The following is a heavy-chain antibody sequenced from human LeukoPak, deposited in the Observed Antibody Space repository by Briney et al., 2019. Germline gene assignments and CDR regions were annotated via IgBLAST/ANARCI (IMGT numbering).Heavy chain of an antibody. V-gene: IGHV3-23*01. CDR1: GFTFSSYA. J-gene: IGHJ5*02. CDR2: ISGSGGST. D-gene: IGHD1-26*01. CDR3: AKMDNSGSYEAWFDP. Sequence: GGSLRLSCAASGFTFSSYAMSWVRQAPGKGLEWVSAISGSGGSTYYADSVKGWFTISRDNSKNTLYLQMNSLRAEDTAVYYCAKMDNSGSYEAWFDPWGQGTLVTVSS.